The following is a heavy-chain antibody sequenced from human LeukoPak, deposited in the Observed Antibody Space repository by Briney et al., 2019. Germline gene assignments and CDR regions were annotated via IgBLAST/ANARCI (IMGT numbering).Heavy chain of an antibody. Sequence: SETLSLTCTVSGGSISSGGYYWSWIRQPPGKGLEWIGEINHSGSTNYNPSLKSRVTISVDTSKNQFSLKLSSVTAADTAVYYCAATVVTPGRWFDPWGQGTLVTVSS. CDR2: INHSGST. V-gene: IGHV4-39*07. D-gene: IGHD4-23*01. CDR3: AATVVTPGRWFDP. CDR1: GGSISSGGYY. J-gene: IGHJ5*02.